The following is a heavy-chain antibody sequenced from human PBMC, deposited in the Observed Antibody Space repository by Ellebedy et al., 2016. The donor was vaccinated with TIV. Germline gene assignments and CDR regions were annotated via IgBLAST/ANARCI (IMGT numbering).Heavy chain of an antibody. V-gene: IGHV3-23*01. Sequence: GGSLRLSXAASGFTFNSYAMSWVRQTPGKGLEWVSAISGSGDITYFADSVKGRFTISRDNSKNTVHLQMNSLRSEDTAVYYCARELEGGYFDYWGQGTLVTVSS. CDR2: ISGSGDIT. CDR3: ARELEGGYFDY. J-gene: IGHJ4*02. CDR1: GFTFNSYA. D-gene: IGHD3-16*01.